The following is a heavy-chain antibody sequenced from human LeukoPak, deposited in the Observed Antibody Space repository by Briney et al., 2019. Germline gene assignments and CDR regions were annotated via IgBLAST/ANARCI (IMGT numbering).Heavy chain of an antibody. D-gene: IGHD5-12*01. V-gene: IGHV3-53*01. CDR2: IYSGGST. CDR1: GFTVSSNY. Sequence: GGSLRLSCAASGFTVSSNYMSWVRQAPGKGLEWVSVIYSGGSTYYADSVKGRFTISRDNSKNTLYLQMNSLRAEDTAVYYCARDQTNQATGWFDPWGQGTLVTVSS. J-gene: IGHJ5*02. CDR3: ARDQTNQATGWFDP.